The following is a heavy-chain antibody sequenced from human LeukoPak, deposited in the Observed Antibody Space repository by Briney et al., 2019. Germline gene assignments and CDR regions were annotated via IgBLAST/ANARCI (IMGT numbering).Heavy chain of an antibody. CDR1: GFTFSNYA. CDR2: ITGSGTST. Sequence: GGSLRLSCAASGFTFSNYAMSWARQAPGKGLEWVSAITGSGTSTYYADSVKGRFTISRDNSKNTLYLQMNSLRAEDTAVYYCAKDLWDYYGSGSYNGGNDYWGQGALVTVSS. J-gene: IGHJ4*02. V-gene: IGHV3-23*01. D-gene: IGHD3-10*01. CDR3: AKDLWDYYGSGSYNGGNDY.